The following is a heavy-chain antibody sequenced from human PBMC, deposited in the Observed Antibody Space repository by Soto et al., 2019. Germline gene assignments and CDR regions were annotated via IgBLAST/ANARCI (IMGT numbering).Heavy chain of an antibody. Sequence: ASVKVSCKASGFTFTSSAMQWVRQARGQRLEWIGWIVVGSGNTNYAQKFQERVTITRDMSTSTAYMELSSLRSEDTAVYYCAADLPSLGPGTPNYYYYYMDVWGKGTTVTVSS. CDR1: GFTFTSSA. J-gene: IGHJ6*03. D-gene: IGHD1-1*01. V-gene: IGHV1-58*02. CDR3: AADLPSLGPGTPNYYYYYMDV. CDR2: IVVGSGNT.